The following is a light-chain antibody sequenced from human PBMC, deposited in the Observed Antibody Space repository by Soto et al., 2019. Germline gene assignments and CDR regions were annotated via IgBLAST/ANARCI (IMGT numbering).Light chain of an antibody. Sequence: DIQMTQSPSTLSASAGDRVTITCRASQSISSWLAWYQQKPGKAPKLLIYDASSLESGVPSRFSGSGSGTEFTLTISSLQPDDFATYYCQQYNSYSETFGQGTKV. V-gene: IGKV1-5*01. CDR2: DAS. CDR3: QQYNSYSET. J-gene: IGKJ1*01. CDR1: QSISSW.